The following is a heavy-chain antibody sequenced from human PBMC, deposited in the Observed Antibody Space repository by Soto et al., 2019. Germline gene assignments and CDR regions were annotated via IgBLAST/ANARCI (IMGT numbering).Heavy chain of an antibody. CDR3: AKDLGRGSSGWYANHYYYYGMDV. Sequence: QVQLVESGGGVVQPGRSLRLSCAASGFTFSSYGMHWVRQAPGKGLEWVAVISYDGSNKYYADSVKGRFTISRDNSKNTLYLQMNSLRAEDTAVYYCAKDLGRGSSGWYANHYYYYGMDVWGQGTTVTVSS. V-gene: IGHV3-30*18. J-gene: IGHJ6*02. CDR1: GFTFSSYG. CDR2: ISYDGSNK. D-gene: IGHD6-19*01.